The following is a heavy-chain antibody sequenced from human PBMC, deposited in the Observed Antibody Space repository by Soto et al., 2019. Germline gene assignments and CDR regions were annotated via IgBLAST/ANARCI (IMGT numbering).Heavy chain of an antibody. Sequence: EVHLVESGGGLVKAGGSLRLSCAASGFTFSNAWMSWVRQAPGKGLEWIGRIKTNSDGGTVDYASPVKGRFTISRDDSKSMLYLDFNSLKTEDTGVYFCATVYCATTSCYAPFDYWGKGTLVTVSS. CDR1: GFTFSNAW. D-gene: IGHD2-2*01. V-gene: IGHV3-15*01. CDR2: IKTNSDGGTV. CDR3: ATVYCATTSCYAPFDY. J-gene: IGHJ4*02.